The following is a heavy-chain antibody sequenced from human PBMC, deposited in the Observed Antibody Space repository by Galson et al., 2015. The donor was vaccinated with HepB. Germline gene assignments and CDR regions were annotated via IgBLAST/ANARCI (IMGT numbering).Heavy chain of an antibody. CDR3: ARHVVVGASNWYFDL. CDR1: GYSFTSYG. V-gene: IGHV5-51*01. J-gene: IGHJ2*01. CDR2: IYPGDSDT. D-gene: IGHD1-26*01. Sequence: QSGAEVKKPGESLKISCKGSGYSFTSYGIGWVRQMPGKGLEWMGIIYPGDSDTRYSPSFHGQVTISVDKSISTAYLQWSGLKASDTAMYYCARHVVVGASNWYFDLWGRGTLVTVSS.